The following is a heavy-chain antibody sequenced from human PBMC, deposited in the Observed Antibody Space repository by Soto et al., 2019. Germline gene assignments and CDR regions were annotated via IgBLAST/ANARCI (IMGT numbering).Heavy chain of an antibody. CDR3: ARELSQLWDGMDV. J-gene: IGHJ6*02. V-gene: IGHV1-46*01. CDR2: INPSGGCT. D-gene: IGHD5-18*01. CDR1: GYTFTSYY. Sequence: ASVKVSCKASGYTFTSYYMHWVRQALGQGLEWMGIINPSGGCTSYAQKFQGRVTMTRDTSTSTVYMELSSLRSEDTAVYYCARELSQLWDGMDVWGQGTTVTVSS.